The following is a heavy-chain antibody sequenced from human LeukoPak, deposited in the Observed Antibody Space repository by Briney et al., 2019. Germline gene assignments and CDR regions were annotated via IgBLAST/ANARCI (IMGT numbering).Heavy chain of an antibody. CDR3: ASYPRYVSSPPFDY. J-gene: IGHJ4*02. CDR1: GYIFTAYY. Sequence: ASVKVSCKASGYIFTAYYMHWVPQAPGQGFEWMGWINPNTGDTSYAQKFQGRVTMTRDTTISTAYMDLSSLTSDDAAVYYCASYPRYVSSPPFDYWGQGTQVSVSS. V-gene: IGHV1-2*02. D-gene: IGHD2-15*01. CDR2: INPNTGDT.